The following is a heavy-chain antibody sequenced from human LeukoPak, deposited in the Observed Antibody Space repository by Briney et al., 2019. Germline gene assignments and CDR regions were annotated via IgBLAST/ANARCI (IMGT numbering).Heavy chain of an antibody. Sequence: ASVKVSCKASGYPFIGNYIHWVRQAPGQGLEWMGWINPNSGGTQNSQKFQGRVTLTRDTSITTGYMEWSELTSDDTAVYYCASLSYYDLSGYFYWGQGALVTVSS. J-gene: IGHJ4*02. CDR3: ASLSYYDLSGYFY. CDR1: GYPFIGNY. D-gene: IGHD3-22*01. V-gene: IGHV1-2*02. CDR2: INPNSGGT.